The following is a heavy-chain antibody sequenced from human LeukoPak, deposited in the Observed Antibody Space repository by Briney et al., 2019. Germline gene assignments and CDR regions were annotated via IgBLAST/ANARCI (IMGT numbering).Heavy chain of an antibody. CDR1: GFTFSSYS. CDR2: ISSSSYI. J-gene: IGHJ4*02. V-gene: IGHV3-21*01. Sequence: GSLRLSCAASGFTFSSYSMNWVRQAPGKGLEWVSSISSSSYIYYADSVKGRFTISRDNAKNSLYLQMNSLRAEDTAVYYCARGSYSSGWSFDYWGQGTLVTVSS. CDR3: ARGSYSSGWSFDY. D-gene: IGHD6-19*01.